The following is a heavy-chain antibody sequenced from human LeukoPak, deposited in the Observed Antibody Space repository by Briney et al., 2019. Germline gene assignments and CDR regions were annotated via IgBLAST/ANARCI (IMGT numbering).Heavy chain of an antibody. J-gene: IGHJ3*02. V-gene: IGHV3-30*03. CDR1: GFTFSSYG. CDR2: ISYDGSNK. D-gene: IGHD3-3*01. CDR3: ARGSRFGVVGRDAFDI. Sequence: GRSLRLSCAASGFTFSSYGMHWVRQAPGKGLEWVAVISYDGSNKYYADSVKGRFTISRDNSKNTLYLQMNSLRAEDTAVYYCARGSRFGVVGRDAFDIWGQGTMVTVSS.